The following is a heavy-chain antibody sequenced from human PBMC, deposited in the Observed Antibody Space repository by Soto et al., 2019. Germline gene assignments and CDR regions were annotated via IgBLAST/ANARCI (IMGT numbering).Heavy chain of an antibody. Sequence: ASVKVSCKASGYTFTSYYMHWVRQAPGQGLEWMGIINPSGGSTSYAQKFQGRVTMTRDTSTSTVYMELSSLRSEDTAVYYCARVALDYGGNPNAFEIWGQGTMVTVSS. V-gene: IGHV1-46*01. D-gene: IGHD4-17*01. J-gene: IGHJ3*02. CDR1: GYTFTSYY. CDR2: INPSGGST. CDR3: ARVALDYGGNPNAFEI.